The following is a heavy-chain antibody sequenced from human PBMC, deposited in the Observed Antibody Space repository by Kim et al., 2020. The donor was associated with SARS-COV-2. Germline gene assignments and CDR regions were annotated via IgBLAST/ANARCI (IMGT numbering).Heavy chain of an antibody. CDR2: IYYSGST. CDR3: ARRHPLVAAAGTFRPSEDGMDV. V-gene: IGHV4-59*08. D-gene: IGHD6-13*01. J-gene: IGHJ6*02. Sequence: SETLSLTCTVSGGSISSYYWSWIRQPPGKGLEWIGYIYYSGSTNYNPSLKSRVTISVDTSKNQFSLKLSSVTAADTAVYYCARRHPLVAAAGTFRPSEDGMDVWGQGTTVTVSS. CDR1: GGSISSYY.